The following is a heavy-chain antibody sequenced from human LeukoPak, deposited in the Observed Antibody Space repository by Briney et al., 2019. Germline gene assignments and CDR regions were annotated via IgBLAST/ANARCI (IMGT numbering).Heavy chain of an antibody. CDR3: ARQYVDILTGYHRGELYWYFDL. Sequence: SETLSLTCTVSGGSISSGSYYWSWIRQPAGKGLEWIGRVYTSGSTNYNPSLKSRVTISVDTSKNQFSLKLSSVTAADTAVYYCARQYVDILTGYHRGELYWYFDLWGRGTLVTVSS. J-gene: IGHJ2*01. V-gene: IGHV4-61*02. D-gene: IGHD3-9*01. CDR1: GGSISSGSYY. CDR2: VYTSGST.